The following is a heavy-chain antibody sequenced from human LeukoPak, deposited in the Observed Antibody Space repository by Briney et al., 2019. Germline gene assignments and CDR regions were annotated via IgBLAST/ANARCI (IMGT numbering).Heavy chain of an antibody. CDR2: IYTSRST. V-gene: IGHV4-4*07. Sequence: SETLSLTCTVSGGSISSYYWSWIRQPAGKGLEGIGRIYTSRSTNYNPSLKSQVTMSVDTSKNQFSLKLSSVTAADTAVYYCARDGDLAYYYGSGSYSPPWFDPWGQGTLVTVSS. CDR3: ARDGDLAYYYGSGSYSPPWFDP. D-gene: IGHD3-10*01. J-gene: IGHJ5*02. CDR1: GGSISSYY.